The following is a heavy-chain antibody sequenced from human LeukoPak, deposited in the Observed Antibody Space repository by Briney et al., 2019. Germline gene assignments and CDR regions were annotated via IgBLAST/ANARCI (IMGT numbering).Heavy chain of an antibody. CDR3: AKYGRSGYSSGMDV. V-gene: IGHV3-23*01. CDR2: INVSGGST. D-gene: IGHD2-15*01. J-gene: IGHJ6*02. CDR1: GFTFSTYA. Sequence: GGSLRLSCAASGFTFSTYAMAWVRQAPGKGLEWVSTINVSGGSTYYADSVKGRFTISRDNSKNSLYLQMNSLRAEDTAVYYCAKYGRSGYSSGMDVWGQGTTVAVSS.